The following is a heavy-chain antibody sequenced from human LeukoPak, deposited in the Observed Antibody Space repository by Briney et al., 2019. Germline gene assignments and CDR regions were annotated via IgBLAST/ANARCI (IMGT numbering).Heavy chain of an antibody. CDR2: IGVTGDT. CDR1: GFTLSKDD. V-gene: IGHV3-13*01. D-gene: IGHD2-15*01. J-gene: IGHJ2*01. Sequence: GSPRLSCPASGFTLSKDDFHWVPQAPGKGLEWDAAIGVTGDTYYADSVKGRFTISREDAANSLYLQMRSLGAGDTALYYCTKEFCGSRAACAGGSYYDFWGRGALVTVCS. CDR3: TKEFCGSRAACAGGSYYDF.